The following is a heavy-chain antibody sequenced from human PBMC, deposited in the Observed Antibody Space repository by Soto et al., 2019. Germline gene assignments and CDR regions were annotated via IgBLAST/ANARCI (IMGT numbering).Heavy chain of an antibody. CDR2: INPNSGGT. V-gene: IGHV1-2*02. D-gene: IGHD5-18*01. Sequence: ASVKVSCKASGYTFTGYYMHWVRQAPGQGLEWMGWINPNSGGTNYAQKFQGRVTMTRDTSISKAYMELSRLRSDDTAVYYCAREVPGIDTAIDYWGQGTLVTVS. CDR3: AREVPGIDTAIDY. CDR1: GYTFTGYY. J-gene: IGHJ4*02.